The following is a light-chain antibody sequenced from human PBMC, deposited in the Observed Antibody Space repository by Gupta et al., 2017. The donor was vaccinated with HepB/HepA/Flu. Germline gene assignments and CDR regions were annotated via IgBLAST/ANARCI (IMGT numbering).Light chain of an antibody. J-gene: IGKJ1*01. CDR1: QGISSY. CDR2: AAS. Sequence: IRMTQSPSSFSASPGDRVTITGRASQGISSYLAWYQQKPGKVPKLLIYAASTLQSGVPSRFSGSGSGTDFTLTISCLQSEDFATYYCQQYYSYPRTFGQGTKVEIK. CDR3: QQYYSYPRT. V-gene: IGKV1-8*01.